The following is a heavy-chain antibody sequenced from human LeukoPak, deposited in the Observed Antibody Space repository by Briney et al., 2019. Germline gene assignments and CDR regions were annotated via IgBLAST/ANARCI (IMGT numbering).Heavy chain of an antibody. Sequence: ASVKVSCKASGYTFTGYYMHWVRQAPGQGLELMGWINPNSGGTNYAQKFQGRVTITADESTSTAYMEQSSLRSEDTAVYYCARVARELLHAENWFDPWGQGTLATVS. V-gene: IGHV1-2*02. CDR3: ARVARELLHAENWFDP. CDR1: GYTFTGYY. D-gene: IGHD1-26*01. J-gene: IGHJ5*02. CDR2: INPNSGGT.